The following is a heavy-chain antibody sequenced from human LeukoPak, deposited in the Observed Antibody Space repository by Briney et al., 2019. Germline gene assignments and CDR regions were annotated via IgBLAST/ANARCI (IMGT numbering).Heavy chain of an antibody. Sequence: ASVKVSCKASGYTFTSYGISWVRQAPGQGLEWMGWISAYNGNTNYAQKLQGRVTMTRDMSTSTVYMELSSLRSEDTAVYYCARVGPSFDAFDIWGQGTMVTVSS. CDR3: ARVGPSFDAFDI. CDR2: ISAYNGNT. V-gene: IGHV1-18*01. J-gene: IGHJ3*02. CDR1: GYTFTSYG.